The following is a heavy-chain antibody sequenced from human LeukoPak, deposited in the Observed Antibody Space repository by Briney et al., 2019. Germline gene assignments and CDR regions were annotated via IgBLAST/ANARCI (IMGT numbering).Heavy chain of an antibody. V-gene: IGHV3-30*02. J-gene: IGHJ4*02. D-gene: IGHD2-2*01. Sequence: GGSLRLSCAASGFTFSSYGMHWVRQAPGKGLEWVAFIRYDGSNKYYADSVKGRFTISRDNSKNTLYLQMNSLRAEDTAVYYCAKHSGIVVVPAADFDYWGQGTLVTVSP. CDR3: AKHSGIVVVPAADFDY. CDR1: GFTFSSYG. CDR2: IRYDGSNK.